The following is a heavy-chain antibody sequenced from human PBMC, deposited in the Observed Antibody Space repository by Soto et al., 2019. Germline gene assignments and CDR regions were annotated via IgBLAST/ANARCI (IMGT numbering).Heavy chain of an antibody. V-gene: IGHV3-11*06. Sequence: LXLSCAASRITLSDYYMSWIRQAPWKGLEWVSSISGSSTYTFDADSVKGRFTISRDNAKNSLYLHMSSLRAEDTAVYYCARSLREPPFSIHWFDHWGQGFLVTVSS. CDR2: ISGSSTYT. CDR3: ARSLREPPFSIHWFDH. CDR1: RITLSDYY. D-gene: IGHD1-1*01. J-gene: IGHJ5*02.